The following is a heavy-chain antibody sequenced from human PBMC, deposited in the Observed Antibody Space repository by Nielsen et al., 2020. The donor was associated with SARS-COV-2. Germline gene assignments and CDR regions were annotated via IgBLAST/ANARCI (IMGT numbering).Heavy chain of an antibody. J-gene: IGHJ6*02. V-gene: IGHV3-30-3*01. CDR3: AGHLSWYGMDV. Sequence: GGSLRLSCAASGFSFSTSAMHWVRQAPGKGLEWVAVMSYDGNIQYYADSVKGRFTISRDNSKNTLYLQMNSLRAEDTAVYYCAGHLSWYGMDVWGQGTTVTVSS. CDR1: GFSFSTSA. D-gene: IGHD3-16*02. CDR2: MSYDGNIQ.